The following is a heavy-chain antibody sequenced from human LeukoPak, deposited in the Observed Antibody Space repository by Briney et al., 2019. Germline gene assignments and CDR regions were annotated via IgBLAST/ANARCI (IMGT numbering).Heavy chain of an antibody. CDR2: ISYDGSNK. CDR1: GFTFSSYA. J-gene: IGHJ4*02. V-gene: IGHV3-30-3*01. Sequence: GGSLRLSCAASGFTFSSYAMHWVRQAPGKGLEWVAVISYDGSNKYYADSVKGRFTISRDNSKNTLYLQMNSLRSEDTAVYYCATRSGTKYYFDYWGQGTLVTVSS. D-gene: IGHD1-7*01. CDR3: ATRSGTKYYFDY.